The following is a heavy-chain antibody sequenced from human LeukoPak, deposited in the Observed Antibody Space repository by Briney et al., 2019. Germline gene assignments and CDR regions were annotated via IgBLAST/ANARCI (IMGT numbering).Heavy chain of an antibody. CDR3: TTLKGYYDMDV. V-gene: IGHV3-15*01. CDR2: IKSKSDGGTI. Sequence: PGGSLRLSCAASGXTFSNAWMTWVRQAPGKGLEWIGRIKSKSDGGTIDYAAPVKGRFTFSRDDSKNTLYLQMSSLQTEDTAIYYCTTLKGYYDMDVWGQGTTVTVSS. J-gene: IGHJ6*02. CDR1: GXTFSNAW.